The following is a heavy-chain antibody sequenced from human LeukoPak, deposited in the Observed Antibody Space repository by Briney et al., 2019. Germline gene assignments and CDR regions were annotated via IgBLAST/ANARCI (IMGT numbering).Heavy chain of an antibody. CDR3: ARDLYYFDSSGYYASDL. CDR1: GFTFSNYW. CDR2: IKQDGSEK. Sequence: GGSLRLSCAASGFTFSNYWMSWVRQAPGKGLEWVANIKQDGSEKHYVDSLRGRFTISRDNAKNSLDLQMNSLRAEDTAVYFCARDLYYFDSSGYYASDLWGQGTLVTVSS. V-gene: IGHV3-7*01. J-gene: IGHJ5*02. D-gene: IGHD3-22*01.